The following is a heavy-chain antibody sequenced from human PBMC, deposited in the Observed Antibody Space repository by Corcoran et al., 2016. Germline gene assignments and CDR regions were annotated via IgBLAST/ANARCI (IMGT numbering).Heavy chain of an antibody. Sequence: EVQLVESGGGLVQPGGSLRLSCAASGFTFSSYWMHWVRQAPGKGLVWVSRINSDGSSTSYADSVKGRFTISRDNAKITLYLQMNSLRAEDKAVYYGARGLAVAGPVYYYYYGMDGWGQGTTVTVSS. J-gene: IGHJ6*02. V-gene: IGHV3-74*01. CDR2: INSDGSST. CDR1: GFTFSSYW. D-gene: IGHD6-19*01. CDR3: ARGLAVAGPVYYYYYGMDG.